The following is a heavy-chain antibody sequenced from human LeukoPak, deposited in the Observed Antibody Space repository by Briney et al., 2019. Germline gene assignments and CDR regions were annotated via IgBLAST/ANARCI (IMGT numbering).Heavy chain of an antibody. J-gene: IGHJ3*02. CDR3: ARGVGELLSGTGAFDI. Sequence: SGTLSLTCAVSGGSISSSNWWSWVRQPPGKGLEWIGEIYHSGSTNYNPSLKSRVTISVDTSKNQFSLKLSSVTAADTAVYYCARGVGELLSGTGAFDIWGQGTMVTVSS. CDR2: IYHSGST. CDR1: GGSISSSNW. V-gene: IGHV4-4*02. D-gene: IGHD1-26*01.